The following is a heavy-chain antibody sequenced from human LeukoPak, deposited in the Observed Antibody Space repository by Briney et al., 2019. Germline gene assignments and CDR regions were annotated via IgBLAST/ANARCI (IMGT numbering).Heavy chain of an antibody. V-gene: IGHV4-4*07. CDR3: ARGGPYDSGSFYFDY. Sequence: PSETLPLTCTVSGGSISSYYWSWIRQPAGKGLEWIGRIYTSGSTNYNPSLKSRVTMSVDTSKNQFSLKLNSVTAADTAVYYCARGGPYDSGSFYFDYWGQGTLVTVSS. CDR1: GGSISSYY. J-gene: IGHJ4*02. CDR2: IYTSGST. D-gene: IGHD1-26*01.